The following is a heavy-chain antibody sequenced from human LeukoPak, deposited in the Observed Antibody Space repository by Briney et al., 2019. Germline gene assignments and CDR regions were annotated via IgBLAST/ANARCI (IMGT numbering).Heavy chain of an antibody. CDR3: ARDGSSGWSHDY. CDR1: GFTFSTYW. D-gene: IGHD6-19*01. CDR2: ISSDGSIT. Sequence: GGSLRLSCAASGFTFSTYWMHWVRQAPGKGLVWVSRISSDGSITGYADSVKGRFTISRDNSKNTLYLQMNSLRAEDTAVYYCARDGSSGWSHDYWGQGTLVTVSS. V-gene: IGHV3-74*01. J-gene: IGHJ4*02.